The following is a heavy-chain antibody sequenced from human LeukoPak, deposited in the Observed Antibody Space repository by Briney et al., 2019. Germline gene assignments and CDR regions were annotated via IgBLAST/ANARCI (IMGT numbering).Heavy chain of an antibody. V-gene: IGHV3-53*01. D-gene: IGHD3-22*01. CDR3: AKSLTYYHENSDSI. CDR2: TYKDGRT. CDR1: GFVVSTNY. J-gene: IGHJ4*02. Sequence: GGSLRLSCAASGFVVSTNYMTWVRQPPGKGLERVSVTYKDGRTFYTDSVKGRFTISRDNSKNTVYLQMSSLRVEDTAVYYCAKSLTYYHENSDSIWGQGTLVTVSS.